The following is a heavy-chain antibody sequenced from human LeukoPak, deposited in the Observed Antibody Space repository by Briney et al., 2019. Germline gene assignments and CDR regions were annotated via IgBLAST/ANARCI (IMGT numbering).Heavy chain of an antibody. CDR3: ARDRTTVTLSRWFDH. CDR2: INPNSGGT. CDR1: GYTFTSYD. D-gene: IGHD4-17*01. Sequence: ASVKVSCKASGYTFTSYDINWVRQATGQGLEWMGWINPNSGGTNYAQKFQGRVTMTRDTSISTAYMELSRLRSDDTAVYYCARDRTTVTLSRWFDHWGQGTLVTVSS. J-gene: IGHJ5*02. V-gene: IGHV1-2*02.